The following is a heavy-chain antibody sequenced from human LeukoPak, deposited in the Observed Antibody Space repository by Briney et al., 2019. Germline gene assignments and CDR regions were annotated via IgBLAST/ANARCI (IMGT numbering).Heavy chain of an antibody. CDR2: ISSSSSYI. V-gene: IGHV3-21*01. CDR3: ARDLQGGLDY. CDR1: GFTFSSYS. J-gene: IGHJ4*02. D-gene: IGHD3-16*01. Sequence: GGSLRLSCAASGFTFSSYSMNWARQAPGKGLEWVSYISSSSSYIYYADSVKGRFTISRDNAKNSLYLQMNSLRAEDTAVYYCARDLQGGLDYWGQGTLVTVSS.